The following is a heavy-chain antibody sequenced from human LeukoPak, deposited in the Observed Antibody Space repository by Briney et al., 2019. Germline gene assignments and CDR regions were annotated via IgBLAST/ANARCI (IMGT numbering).Heavy chain of an antibody. Sequence: SETLSLTCTVSGGSISSYYWSWIRQPPGKGLEWIGYIYYSGSTNYNPSLKSRVTISVDTSKNQFSLKLSSVTAADTAVYYCASVGGYSSSWYAFDIWGQGTMVTVSS. CDR2: IYYSGST. D-gene: IGHD6-13*01. CDR3: ASVGGYSSSWYAFDI. V-gene: IGHV4-59*01. J-gene: IGHJ3*02. CDR1: GGSISSYY.